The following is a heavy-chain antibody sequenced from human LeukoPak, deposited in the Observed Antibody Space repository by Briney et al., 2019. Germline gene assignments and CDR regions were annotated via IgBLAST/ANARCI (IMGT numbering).Heavy chain of an antibody. J-gene: IGHJ4*02. V-gene: IGHV3-30*04. D-gene: IGHD4-11*01. CDR3: ARDFDYSFDY. Sequence: GGSLRLSCAASGFTFSSYAMHWVRQAPGKGLEWVAVISYDGSNKYYADSVKGRFTISRDNSKNTLYLQMNSLRAEDTAVYYCARDFDYSFDYWGQGTLVTDSS. CDR2: ISYDGSNK. CDR1: GFTFSSYA.